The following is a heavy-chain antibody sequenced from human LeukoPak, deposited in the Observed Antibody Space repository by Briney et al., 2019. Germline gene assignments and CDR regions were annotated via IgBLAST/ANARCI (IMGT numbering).Heavy chain of an antibody. V-gene: IGHV3-49*04. J-gene: IGHJ6*02. CDR2: IRSQAYSATT. D-gene: IGHD3-22*01. CDR3: ARPYYYDSSGYLSPFSGMDV. Sequence: SLRLSCTVSGDSFADDAMTWVRQPPGKGLEWVGVIRSQAYSATTEYAASVKGRFTISRDDSKSNAYLQMNSLKTEDTGVYYCARPYYYDSSGYLSPFSGMDVWGQGTTVTVSS. CDR1: GDSFADDA.